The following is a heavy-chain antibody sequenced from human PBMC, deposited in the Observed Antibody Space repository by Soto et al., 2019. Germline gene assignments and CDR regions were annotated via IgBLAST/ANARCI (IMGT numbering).Heavy chain of an antibody. Sequence: PSETLPLTCAVYGGSFSGYYWSWIRQPPGKGLEWIGEINHSGSTNYNPSLKSRVTISVDTSKNQFSLKLSSVTAADTAVYYCARFLSSRLDYWGQGTLVTVSS. CDR3: ARFLSSRLDY. CDR1: GGSFSGYY. V-gene: IGHV4-34*01. CDR2: INHSGST. J-gene: IGHJ4*02. D-gene: IGHD6-13*01.